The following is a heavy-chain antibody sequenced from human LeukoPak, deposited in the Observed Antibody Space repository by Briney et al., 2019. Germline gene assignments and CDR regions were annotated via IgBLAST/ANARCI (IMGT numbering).Heavy chain of an antibody. CDR3: ASATWELQEDYMDV. D-gene: IGHD1-26*01. V-gene: IGHV1-46*01. CDR1: GYTFTSYY. CDR2: INPSGGST. Sequence: GASVKVSCKASGYTFTSYYMHWVRQAPGQGLEWMGIINPSGGSTSYAQKLQGRVTMTRDMSTSTVYMELSSLRSEDTAVYYCASATWELQEDYMDVWGKGTTVTVSS. J-gene: IGHJ6*03.